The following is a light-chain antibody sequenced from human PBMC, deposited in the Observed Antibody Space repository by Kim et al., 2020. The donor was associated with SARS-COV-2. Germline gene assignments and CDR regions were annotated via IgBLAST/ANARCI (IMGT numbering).Light chain of an antibody. Sequence: SPGETTTRSCSASQSVSSNLAWYQQKPGQAPRLLIYDASTRATGIPARFSGSGSGTEFTLTISSLQSEDFAVYFCQQYNNWPPSNTFGQGTKL. CDR2: DAS. J-gene: IGKJ2*01. V-gene: IGKV3-15*01. CDR3: QQYNNWPPSNT. CDR1: QSVSSN.